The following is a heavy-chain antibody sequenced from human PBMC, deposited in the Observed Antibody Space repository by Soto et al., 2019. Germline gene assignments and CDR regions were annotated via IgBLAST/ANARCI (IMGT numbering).Heavy chain of an antibody. D-gene: IGHD2-15*01. J-gene: IGHJ4*02. CDR3: ARLGAGFDY. Sequence: PREALKISFKGFGQSFYNYWIGWVRQMPGEGLEWMGIIFPGDSDTRYSPSFQGQVTISADKSISTAYLHWSSLKASDTAMYYCARLGAGFDYWGQGTLVTVS. CDR2: IFPGDSDT. V-gene: IGHV5-51*01. CDR1: GQSFYNYW.